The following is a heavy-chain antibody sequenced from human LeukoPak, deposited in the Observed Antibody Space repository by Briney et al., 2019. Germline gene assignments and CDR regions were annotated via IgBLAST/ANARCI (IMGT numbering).Heavy chain of an antibody. V-gene: IGHV3-23*01. J-gene: IGHJ4*02. CDR3: AKDFPHYCGSGSYYNVDPFDY. Sequence: GGSLRLSCAASGFTFSSYAMSWVRQAPGKGLEWVSAISGSVGSTYYADSVKGRFTISRDNSKNTLYLQMNSLRAEDTDVDYCAKDFPHYCGSGSYYNVDPFDYWGQGTLVTVSS. D-gene: IGHD3-10*01. CDR1: GFTFSSYA. CDR2: ISGSVGST.